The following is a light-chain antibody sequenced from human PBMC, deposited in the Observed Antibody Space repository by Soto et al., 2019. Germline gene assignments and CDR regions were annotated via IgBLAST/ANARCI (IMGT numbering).Light chain of an antibody. CDR2: GAS. V-gene: IGKV3-20*01. J-gene: IGKJ4*01. CDR3: QKYGTS. CDR1: QSVSSSY. Sequence: TMVTQSPVTLSFSPGERATLSCRASQSVSSSYLAWYQQKPGQAPRLLIYGASSRATGIPDRFSGSGSGTDFTLTISRLEPEDFAVYYCQKYGTSFGGGTKVDIK.